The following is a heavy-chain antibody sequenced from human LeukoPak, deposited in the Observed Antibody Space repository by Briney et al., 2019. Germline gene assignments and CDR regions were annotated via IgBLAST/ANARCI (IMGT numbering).Heavy chain of an antibody. CDR3: ARNVYRTFDS. D-gene: IGHD1-14*01. J-gene: IGHJ4*02. CDR2: VKKDGSEE. CDR1: GFTFSKFW. V-gene: IGHV3-7*01. Sequence: GGSLRLSCAASGFTFSKFWMSWVRQSPGRGLEWVATVKKDGSEEYYVDSVKGRFTISRDNAKNSLYLQMNSLRVEDTAVYYCARNVYRTFDSWDQGTLVTVSS.